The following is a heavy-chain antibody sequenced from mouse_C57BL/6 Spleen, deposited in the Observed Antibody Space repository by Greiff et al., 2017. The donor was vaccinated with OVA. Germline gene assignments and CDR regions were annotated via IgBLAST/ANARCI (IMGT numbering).Heavy chain of an antibody. D-gene: IGHD1-1*01. J-gene: IGHJ4*01. CDR1: GYTFTSYW. Sequence: QVQLQQSGAELVRPGTSVKLSCKASGYTFTSYWMHWVKQRPGQGLEWIGVIDPSDSYTNYNQKFKGKATLTVDTSSSTAYMQLSSLTSEDSAVYYCARKGSLITTVVATDYAMDYWGQGTSVTVSS. V-gene: IGHV1-59*01. CDR3: ARKGSLITTVVATDYAMDY. CDR2: IDPSDSYT.